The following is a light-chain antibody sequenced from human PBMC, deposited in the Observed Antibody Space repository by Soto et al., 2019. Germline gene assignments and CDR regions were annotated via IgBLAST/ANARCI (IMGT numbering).Light chain of an antibody. Sequence: NFMLTQPHSVSESPGKTVTISCAGSGGSIASNYVQWYQQRPGSAPTPVIYADDQRPSGVPDRFSGSLDISSTSASLTISGLTTEDEADYYCQSYGATHVVFGGGTKVTVL. CDR1: GGSIASNY. J-gene: IGLJ2*01. CDR3: QSYGATHVV. V-gene: IGLV6-57*02. CDR2: ADD.